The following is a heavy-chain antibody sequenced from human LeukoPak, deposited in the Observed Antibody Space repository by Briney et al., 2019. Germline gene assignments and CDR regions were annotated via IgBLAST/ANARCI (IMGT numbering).Heavy chain of an antibody. J-gene: IGHJ5*01. CDR2: INHSGST. V-gene: IGHV4-34*01. CDR3: ATYCSGGNFSRFDP. D-gene: IGHD2-15*01. Sequence: SETLSLTCAVYGGSFSGYYWSWIRQPPGKGLEWIGEINHSGSTNYNPSLKSRVTISVDTSKNQFSLKLSSVTAADTAVYYCATYCSGGNFSRFDPWGQGTLVTVSS. CDR1: GGSFSGYY.